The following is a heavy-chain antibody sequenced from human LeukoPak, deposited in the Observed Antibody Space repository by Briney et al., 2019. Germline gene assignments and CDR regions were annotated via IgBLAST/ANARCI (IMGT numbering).Heavy chain of an antibody. CDR2: IYYSGST. J-gene: IGHJ6*03. V-gene: IGHV4-59*01. D-gene: IGHD3-10*01. Sequence: PSETLSLTCTVSGGSISSYYWCWIRQPPGKGLEWIGYIYYSGSTNYNPSLKSRVTISVDTSKNQFSLKLSSVTAADTAVYYCASGIRFGELVHYYYYMDVWGKGTTVTVSS. CDR1: GGSISSYY. CDR3: ASGIRFGELVHYYYYMDV.